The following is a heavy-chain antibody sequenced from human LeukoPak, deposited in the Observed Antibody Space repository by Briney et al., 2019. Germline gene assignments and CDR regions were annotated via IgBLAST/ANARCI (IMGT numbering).Heavy chain of an antibody. D-gene: IGHD6-13*01. V-gene: IGHV3-33*05. J-gene: IGHJ6*02. Sequence: GGSLRLSCAASGFTFSSYGMHWVRQAPGKGLEWVAVISYDGSNKYYAASVKGRFTISRDNSNNTLYLQINSLRAEDTAVYYCARPKQLSTPAYYYYGMDVWGQGTTVTVSS. CDR1: GFTFSSYG. CDR2: ISYDGSNK. CDR3: ARPKQLSTPAYYYYGMDV.